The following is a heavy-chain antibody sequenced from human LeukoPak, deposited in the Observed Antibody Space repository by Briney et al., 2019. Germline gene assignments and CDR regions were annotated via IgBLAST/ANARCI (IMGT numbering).Heavy chain of an antibody. V-gene: IGHV1-69*01. CDR1: GGTFSSYA. D-gene: IGHD6-25*01. CDR3: ATARLSTYYFDY. CDR2: VIPIFGTA. Sequence: VKVSCKASGGTFSSYAISWVRQAPGQGLEWMGGVIPIFGTANYAQKFQGRVTITADESTSTAYMELSSLRSEDTAVYYCATARLSTYYFDYWGQGTLVTVSS. J-gene: IGHJ4*02.